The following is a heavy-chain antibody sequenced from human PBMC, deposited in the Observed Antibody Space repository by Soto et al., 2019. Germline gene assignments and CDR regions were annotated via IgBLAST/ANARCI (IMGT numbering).Heavy chain of an antibody. V-gene: IGHV3-30-3*01. D-gene: IGHD6-6*01. CDR2: ISYGVSNK. J-gene: IGHJ4*02. CDR3: ARARVADRHFDS. Sequence: QVQLVESGGGVVQPGRSLRLSCAASGFTFSSYAMHWVRQAPGKVLEWVAVISYGVSNKYYADSMKGRFTISRDKSKNTLYLQMNSLSDEDRAVYYCARARVADRHFDSWGQGTLVTVSS. CDR1: GFTFSSYA.